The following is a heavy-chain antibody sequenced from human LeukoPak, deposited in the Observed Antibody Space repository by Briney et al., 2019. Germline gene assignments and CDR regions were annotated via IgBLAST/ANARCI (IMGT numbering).Heavy chain of an antibody. V-gene: IGHV1-69*04. CDR3: ARGASRRSSGPFDP. D-gene: IGHD6-19*01. CDR1: GGTFNHFG. J-gene: IGHJ5*02. CDR2: IMPILDLT. Sequence: GASVKVSCKASGGTFNHFGINWVRQAPGQGLEWMGRIMPILDLTKYAPKIQDRVTITADKSTSTDYMELNSLRSEDTAVYYCARGASRRSSGPFDPWGQRTLVTVSS.